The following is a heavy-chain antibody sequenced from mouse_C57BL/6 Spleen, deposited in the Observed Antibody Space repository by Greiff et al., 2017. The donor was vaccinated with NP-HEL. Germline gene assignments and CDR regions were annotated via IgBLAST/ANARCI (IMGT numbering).Heavy chain of an antibody. CDR1: GYTFTSYG. CDR2: IYPRSGNT. D-gene: IGHD1-1*01. V-gene: IGHV1-81*01. Sequence: QVQLQQSGAELARPGASVKLSCKASGYTFTSYGISWVKQRTGQGLEWIGEIYPRSGNTYYNEKFKGKATLTADKSSSPAYMELLSLTSEDSAVYFCARSGIYYYGSSYYAMDYWGQGTSVTVSS. J-gene: IGHJ4*01. CDR3: ARSGIYYYGSSYYAMDY.